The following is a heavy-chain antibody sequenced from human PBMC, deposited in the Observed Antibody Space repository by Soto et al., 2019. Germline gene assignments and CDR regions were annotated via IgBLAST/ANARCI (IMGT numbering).Heavy chain of an antibody. CDR2: IYYRGST. J-gene: IGHJ6*03. CDR3: AAPGGDYGDFRGYYYYYMDV. D-gene: IGHD4-17*01. Sequence: PSETLSLTCTVSGGSMSSSSYYWGWIRQPPGKGLEWIGSIYYRGSTYYNPSLKSRVTISVDTSKNQFSLKLSSVTAADTAVYYCAAPGGDYGDFRGYYYYYMDVWGKGTTVTVSS. V-gene: IGHV4-39*01. CDR1: GGSMSSSSYY.